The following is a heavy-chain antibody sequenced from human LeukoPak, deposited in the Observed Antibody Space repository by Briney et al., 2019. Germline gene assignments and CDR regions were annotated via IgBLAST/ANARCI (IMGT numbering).Heavy chain of an antibody. CDR2: IKQDGSEK. V-gene: IGHV3-7*01. J-gene: IGHJ4*02. Sequence: GGSLRLSCAASGFTFSSYWVSWVRQAPGKGLEWVANIKQDGSEKYYVDSVKGRFTISRDNAKNSLYLQMNSLRAEDTAVYYCASGAGNFYDSSGYIDYWGQGTLVTVSS. CDR1: GFTFSSYW. D-gene: IGHD3-22*01. CDR3: ASGAGNFYDSSGYIDY.